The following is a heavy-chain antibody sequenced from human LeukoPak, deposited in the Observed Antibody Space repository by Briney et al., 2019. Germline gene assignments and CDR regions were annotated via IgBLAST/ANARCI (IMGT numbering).Heavy chain of an antibody. Sequence: SQTLSLTCTVSGGSISSGDYYWSWIRQPPGKGLEWIGYIYYSGSTYYNPSLKSRVTISVDTSKNQFSLKLGSVTAADTAVYYCAREKVTTYAFDIWGQGTMVTVSS. V-gene: IGHV4-30-4*01. J-gene: IGHJ3*02. CDR1: GGSISSGDYY. D-gene: IGHD4-17*01. CDR3: AREKVTTYAFDI. CDR2: IYYSGST.